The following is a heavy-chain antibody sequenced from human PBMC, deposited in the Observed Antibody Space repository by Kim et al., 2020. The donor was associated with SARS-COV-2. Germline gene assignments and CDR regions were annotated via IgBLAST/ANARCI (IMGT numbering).Heavy chain of an antibody. CDR2: ISGSGGST. CDR1: GFTFSSYA. Sequence: GGSLRLSCAASGFTFSSYAMSWVRQAPGKGLEWVSAISGSGGSTYYADSVKGRFTISRDNSKNTLYLQMNSLRAEDTAVYYCAAQTEDIVVVPAAFRFDYWFDPWGQGTLVTVSS. CDR3: AAQTEDIVVVPAAFRFDYWFDP. V-gene: IGHV3-23*01. D-gene: IGHD2-2*01. J-gene: IGHJ5*02.